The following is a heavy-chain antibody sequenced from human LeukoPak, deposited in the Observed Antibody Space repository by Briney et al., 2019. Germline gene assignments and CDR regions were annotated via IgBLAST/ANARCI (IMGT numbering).Heavy chain of an antibody. D-gene: IGHD4-11*01. V-gene: IGHV3-23*01. CDR3: ATALTKGAIWYYFDS. CDR2: ISGSGGFT. CDR1: GFTFSSYS. Sequence: PGGSLRLSCTAAGFTFSSYSMAWVRQARGKGLEWVSCISGSGGFTDYADSVKGRFTISRDNSKNIVFLQMNSLTADDTAVYYCATALTKGAIWYYFDSWGQGTLVTVSS. J-gene: IGHJ4*02.